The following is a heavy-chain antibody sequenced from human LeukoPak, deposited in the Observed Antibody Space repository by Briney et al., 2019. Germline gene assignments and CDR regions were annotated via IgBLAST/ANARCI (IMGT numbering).Heavy chain of an antibody. V-gene: IGHV4-59*01. Sequence: SETLSLTCTVSGGSISYYYWSWIRQPPGKGLEWIGYIYYSGSTNYNPSLKSRVTISVDTSKNQFSLKLSSVTAADTAVYYCAREVTKYYFDYWGQGTLVTVSS. CDR1: GGSISYYY. CDR2: IYYSGST. CDR3: AREVTKYYFDY. J-gene: IGHJ4*02. D-gene: IGHD5-18*01.